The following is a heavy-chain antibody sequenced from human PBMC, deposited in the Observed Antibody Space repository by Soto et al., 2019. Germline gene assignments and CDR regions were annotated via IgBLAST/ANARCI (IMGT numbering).Heavy chain of an antibody. CDR3: ASTRMIVALFDY. J-gene: IGHJ4*02. Sequence: SETLSLTCTVSGFSISSSSYYWVWIRQPPGKGLEWIGSIYYSGSTYYNPSLKSRVTISVDTSKNQFSLKLSSVTAADTAVYYCASTRMIVALFDYWGQGTLVTVSS. CDR1: GFSISSSSYY. V-gene: IGHV4-39*01. CDR2: IYYSGST. D-gene: IGHD3-22*01.